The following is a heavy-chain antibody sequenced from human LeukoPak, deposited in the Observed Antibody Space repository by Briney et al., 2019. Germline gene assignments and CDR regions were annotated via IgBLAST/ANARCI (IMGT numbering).Heavy chain of an antibody. D-gene: IGHD6-19*01. Sequence: GGSLRLSCAASGFTFSSYSMNWVRQPPGKGLEWVSSISSSSSYIYYADSVKGRFTISRDNAKNSLYLQMNSLRAEDTAVYYCARAFSSGCDFDYWGQGTLVTVSS. CDR3: ARAFSSGCDFDY. CDR2: ISSSSSYI. J-gene: IGHJ4*02. CDR1: GFTFSSYS. V-gene: IGHV3-21*01.